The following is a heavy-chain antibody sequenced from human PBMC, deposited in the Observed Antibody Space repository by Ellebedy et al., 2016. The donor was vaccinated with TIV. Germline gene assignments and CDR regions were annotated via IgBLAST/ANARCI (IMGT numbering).Heavy chain of an antibody. D-gene: IGHD3-9*01. Sequence: GGSLRLXXAASGLTFSSYVMNWVRQAPGKGLEWVSAITGSGDSTYYADSVKGRFTISRDNSKNTLYLQMNGLRADDTAVFYCAKGGYYNLDYWGPGILVTVSS. CDR3: AKGGYYNLDY. CDR2: ITGSGDST. CDR1: GLTFSSYV. J-gene: IGHJ4*02. V-gene: IGHV3-23*01.